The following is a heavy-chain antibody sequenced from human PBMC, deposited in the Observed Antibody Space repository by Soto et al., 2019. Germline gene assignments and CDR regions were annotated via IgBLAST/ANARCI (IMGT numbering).Heavy chain of an antibody. J-gene: IGHJ6*02. V-gene: IGHV4-38-2*01. D-gene: IGHD6-6*01. CDR2: MYHSGIT. CDR1: GYSIRSGYF. Sequence: SETLSLTCAVSGYSIRSGYFWGWIRQPTGKGLEWIGSMYHSGITYYKLSLKSRVTISVDTSKNQLSLKLSSATAADTAVYYCARSMYSTSAQLYYGMDVWGQGTTVTVSS. CDR3: ARSMYSTSAQLYYGMDV.